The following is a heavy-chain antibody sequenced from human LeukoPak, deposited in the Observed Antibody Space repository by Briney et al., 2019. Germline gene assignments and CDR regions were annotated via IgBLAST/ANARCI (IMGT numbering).Heavy chain of an antibody. CDR1: GFTFNNYA. J-gene: IGHJ4*02. V-gene: IGHV3-23*01. D-gene: IGHD3-16*01. Sequence: GGSLRLSCAASGFTFNNYAMSWVRQAPGMGLEWVSTISGSGVTTYYADSVRGRFTISRDNSKTTLYLQLDSLRPEDMAIYYCAKSPEQIHLDYFDYWGQGTLVTVSS. CDR2: ISGSGVTT. CDR3: AKSPEQIHLDYFDY.